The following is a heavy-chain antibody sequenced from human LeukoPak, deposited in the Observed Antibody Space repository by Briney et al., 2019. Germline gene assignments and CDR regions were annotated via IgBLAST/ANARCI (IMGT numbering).Heavy chain of an antibody. CDR1: GYSISSGYY. V-gene: IGHV4-38-2*01. CDR3: ALSPLGAAGTWSGLFDY. CDR2: ISPSGST. J-gene: IGHJ4*02. D-gene: IGHD6-13*01. Sequence: SETLSLTCAVSGYSISSGYYWGWIRQPPGKGLEWIGSISPSGSTFYNPSLKSRVTISVDTSKNQFSLKLRSVTAADTAVYYCALSPLGAAGTWSGLFDYWGQGTLVSVS.